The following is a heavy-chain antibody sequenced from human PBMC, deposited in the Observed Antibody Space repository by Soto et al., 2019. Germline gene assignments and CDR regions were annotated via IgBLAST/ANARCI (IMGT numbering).Heavy chain of an antibody. CDR2: ISGTGGT. CDR1: GFTFSSYV. CDR3: AKDRRGAYCSGGTCYSPDY. D-gene: IGHD2-15*01. J-gene: IGHJ4*02. V-gene: IGHV3-23*01. Sequence: EVQLWESGGGLVQPGGSLRLSCTVSGFTFSSYVMSWVHQAPGKGLEWVSAISGTGGTYYADSVKGRFTISRDNSKNALYLQMNSLRDEDTAVYYCAKDRRGAYCSGGTCYSPDYWGQGTLVIVSS.